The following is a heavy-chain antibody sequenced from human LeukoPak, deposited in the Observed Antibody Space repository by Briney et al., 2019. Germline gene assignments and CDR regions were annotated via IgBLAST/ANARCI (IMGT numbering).Heavy chain of an antibody. CDR3: ARNNGMGV. V-gene: IGHV3-7*03. CDR2: VNRDGSET. Sequence: GGSLRLSCAASGFALSSHWMTWVRQVPGRGPEWVANVNRDGSETYYLDSVKGRFTISKDNAKNSLYLQMNSLRAEDTALYHCARNNGMGVWGQGTTVIVSS. J-gene: IGHJ6*02. CDR1: GFALSSHW.